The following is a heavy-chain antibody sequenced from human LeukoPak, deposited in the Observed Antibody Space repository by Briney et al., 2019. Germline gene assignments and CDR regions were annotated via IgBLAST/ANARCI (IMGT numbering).Heavy chain of an antibody. J-gene: IGHJ4*02. D-gene: IGHD6-19*01. CDR3: AKDHEQWLVRYYFDY. CDR2: IWYDGSNK. Sequence: PGGSLRLSCAASGFTFSSYGLHWVRQAPGKGLEWVAVIWYDGSNKYYADSVKGRFTISRDNSKNTLYLQMNSLRAEDTAVYYCAKDHEQWLVRYYFDYWGQGTLVTVSS. V-gene: IGHV3-33*06. CDR1: GFTFSSYG.